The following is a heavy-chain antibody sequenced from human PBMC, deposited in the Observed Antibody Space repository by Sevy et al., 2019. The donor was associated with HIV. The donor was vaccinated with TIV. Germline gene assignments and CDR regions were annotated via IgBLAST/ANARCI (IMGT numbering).Heavy chain of an antibody. CDR1: GFSVSSNY. CDR2: ISGSGGST. J-gene: IGHJ3*02. V-gene: IGHV3-23*01. Sequence: GGSLRLSCVVSGFSVSSNYMSWVRQAPGKGLEWVSAISGSGGSTYYADSVKGRFTISRDNSKNTLYLQMNSLRAEDTAVYYCAKWSYAFDIWGQGTMVTVSS. CDR3: AKWSYAFDI. D-gene: IGHD1-26*01.